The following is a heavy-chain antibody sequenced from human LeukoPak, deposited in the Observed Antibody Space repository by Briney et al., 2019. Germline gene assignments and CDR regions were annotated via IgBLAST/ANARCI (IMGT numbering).Heavy chain of an antibody. CDR3: ARGKPLSRGGLAFDI. V-gene: IGHV7-4-1*02. Sequence: GPVKVSCKASGYTFTSYGISWVRQAPGQGLEWMGWINTNTGNPTYAQGFTGRFVFSLDTSVSTAYLQISSLKAEDTAVYYCARGKPLSRGGLAFDIWGQGTMVTVSS. CDR1: GYTFTSYG. J-gene: IGHJ3*02. CDR2: INTNTGNP. D-gene: IGHD2/OR15-2a*01.